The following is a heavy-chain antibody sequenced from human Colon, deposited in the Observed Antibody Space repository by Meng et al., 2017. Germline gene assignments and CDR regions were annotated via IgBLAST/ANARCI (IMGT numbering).Heavy chain of an antibody. CDR2: INHSGST. CDR1: GRSFSSNDW. D-gene: IGHD3-10*01. V-gene: IGHV4-4*02. J-gene: IGHJ4*02. Sequence: VQPEVPAPGVAKPSGALPLPCAVSGRSFSSNDWWTWVRQPPGKGLEWIGEINHSGSTSYVPSLKSRITISVDKSNNLLSLKLNSVTAADTAMYYCARRNTRNSGGGNNYWGQGTLVTVSS. CDR3: ARRNTRNSGGGNNY.